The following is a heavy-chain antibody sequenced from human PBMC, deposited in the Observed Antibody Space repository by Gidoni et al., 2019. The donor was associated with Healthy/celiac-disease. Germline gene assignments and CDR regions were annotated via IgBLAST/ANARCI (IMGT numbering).Heavy chain of an antibody. CDR1: GRPISIYY. J-gene: IGHJ5*02. CDR2: MYYSGST. V-gene: IGHV4-59*01. D-gene: IGHD6-13*01. Sequence: QVQLQESGPGLVKPSEPLSLTCTVSGRPISIYYWSWIRQPPGKGLEWIGYMYYSGSTNYNHSLKSRVTISVDTSKNQFSLKLSSVTAADTAVYYCAREGPVGVAAAGNWFDPWGQGTLVTVSS. CDR3: AREGPVGVAAAGNWFDP.